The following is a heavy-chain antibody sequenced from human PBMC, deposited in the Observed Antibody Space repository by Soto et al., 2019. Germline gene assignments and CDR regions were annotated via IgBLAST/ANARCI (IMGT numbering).Heavy chain of an antibody. V-gene: IGHV1-18*01. J-gene: IGHJ4*02. CDR1: GYTFTSYR. Sequence: QVQLVQSGAEVKKPGASVKVSCKASGYTFTSYRISWVRQAPGQGLEWMGWISAYNGDTNYAQKLQGRVTMTTDTSASTAFMELRSLRSDDTAVYCCARVDHEGRYFDRFDYWGQGTLVTVSS. D-gene: IGHD3-9*01. CDR3: ARVDHEGRYFDRFDY. CDR2: ISAYNGDT.